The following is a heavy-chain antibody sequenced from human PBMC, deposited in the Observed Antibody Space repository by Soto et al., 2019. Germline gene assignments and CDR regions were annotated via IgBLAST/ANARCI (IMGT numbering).Heavy chain of an antibody. D-gene: IGHD3-9*01. CDR3: AKGRYDILTGPRYDALDI. CDR1: GGSISSYY. CDR2: IYYSGST. Sequence: SETLSLTCTVSGGSISSYYWSWIRQPPGKGLEWIGYIYYSGSTNYNPSLKSRVTISVDTSKNQFSLKLSSMTAADTAVYYCAKGRYDILTGPRYDALDIGGQGTMVTVSS. V-gene: IGHV4-59*01. J-gene: IGHJ3*02.